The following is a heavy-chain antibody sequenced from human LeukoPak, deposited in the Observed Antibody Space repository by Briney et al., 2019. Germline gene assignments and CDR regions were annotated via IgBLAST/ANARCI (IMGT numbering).Heavy chain of an antibody. J-gene: IGHJ4*02. CDR3: ARDRGGTAPPDY. V-gene: IGHV4-39*07. CDR2: IYYSGST. D-gene: IGHD3-16*01. Sequence: SSETLSLTCTVSGGSISSYYWGWIRQPPGKGLEWIGSIYYSGSTYYDPSLKSRVTISVDTSKNQFSLKLSSVTAADTAVYYCARDRGGTAPPDYWGQGTLVTVSS. CDR1: GGSISSYY.